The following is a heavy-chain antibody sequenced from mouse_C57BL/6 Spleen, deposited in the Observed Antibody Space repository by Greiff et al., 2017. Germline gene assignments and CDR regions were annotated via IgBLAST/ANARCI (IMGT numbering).Heavy chain of an antibody. D-gene: IGHD1-1*01. CDR3: AKLGDYSYAMDY. V-gene: IGHV2-3*01. Sequence: VHLVESGPGLVAPSQSLSITCTVSGFSLTSYGVSWVRQPPGKGLEWLGVIWGDGSTNYHSALISRLSISKDNSKSQVFLKLNRLQTDDTATYYCAKLGDYSYAMDYWGQGTSVTVSS. J-gene: IGHJ4*01. CDR2: IWGDGST. CDR1: GFSLTSYG.